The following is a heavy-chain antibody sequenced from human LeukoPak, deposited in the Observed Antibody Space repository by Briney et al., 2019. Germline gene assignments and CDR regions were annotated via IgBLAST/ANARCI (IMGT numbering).Heavy chain of an antibody. D-gene: IGHD4/OR15-4a*01. CDR3: ARDTLGEGEDANYAVYYFDY. CDR2: IKQDGNEK. CDR1: GFTFSSYW. J-gene: IGHJ4*02. Sequence: GGSLRLSCAASGFTFSSYWMSWVRQAPGKGLEWVANIKQDGNEKYYVDSVKGRFTISRDNGKNSLDLQMNSLRADDTAVYYCARDTLGEGEDANYAVYYFDYWGQGTVVTVSS. V-gene: IGHV3-7*01.